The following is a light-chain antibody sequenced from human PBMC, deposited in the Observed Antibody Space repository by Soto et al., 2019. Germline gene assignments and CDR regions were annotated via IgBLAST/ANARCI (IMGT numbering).Light chain of an antibody. V-gene: IGKV1-17*01. CDR3: LQHSTYPRT. CDR2: AAT. J-gene: IGKJ1*01. Sequence: DIQMTQSPSSLSASIGDTVTVTCRASQGIGNDLGWYQQKPGRAPKRLISAATNLQSGVPSRFTGSGSGSDFTLTIASLQPEDSATYYSLQHSTYPRTFVQGTKVEIK. CDR1: QGIGND.